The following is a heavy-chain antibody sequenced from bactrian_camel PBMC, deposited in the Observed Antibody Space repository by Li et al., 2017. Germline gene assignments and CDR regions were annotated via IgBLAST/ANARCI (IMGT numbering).Heavy chain of an antibody. J-gene: IGHJ4*01. V-gene: IGHV3-3*01. CDR2: ISCLSGVT. D-gene: IGHD1*01. Sequence: HVQLVESGGASVQAGGSLRLSCSASGVARFCMAWFRQSPGKAREGVAAISCLSGVTYYADSVKGRFTISRDNAKNAVYLQMNNLKPEDTATYYCAALYTGISGCYSTSLAPVSFDYWGQGTQVTVS. CDR1: GVARFC. CDR3: AALYTGISGCYSTSLAPVSFDY.